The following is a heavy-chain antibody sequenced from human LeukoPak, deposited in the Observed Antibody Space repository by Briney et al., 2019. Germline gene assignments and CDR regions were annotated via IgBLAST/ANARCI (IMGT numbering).Heavy chain of an antibody. CDR3: AKGHYYGSGSLDY. Sequence: GGSLRLSCAASGFTFSSYGMSWVRQAPGKGLEWVSAIGGRDGSTCYADSVKGRFTISRDNSKNTLYVQMNSLRAEDTAVYYCAKGHYYGSGSLDYWGQGTLVTVSS. V-gene: IGHV3-23*01. J-gene: IGHJ4*02. CDR2: IGGRDGST. CDR1: GFTFSSYG. D-gene: IGHD3-10*01.